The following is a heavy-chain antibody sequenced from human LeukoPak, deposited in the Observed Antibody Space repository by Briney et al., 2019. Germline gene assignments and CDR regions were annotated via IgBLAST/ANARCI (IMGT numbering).Heavy chain of an antibody. Sequence: QAGGSLRLSCAASGFTFSSYAMHWVRQAPGKGLEWVAVISYDGSNKYYADYVRGRFTISRDNSKNTLHLQMNSLRAEDTAVYYCARDLGYYGSGSYYSVFDYWGQGTLVTVSS. CDR2: ISYDGSNK. D-gene: IGHD3-10*01. CDR3: ARDLGYYGSGSYYSVFDY. V-gene: IGHV3-30*04. J-gene: IGHJ4*02. CDR1: GFTFSSYA.